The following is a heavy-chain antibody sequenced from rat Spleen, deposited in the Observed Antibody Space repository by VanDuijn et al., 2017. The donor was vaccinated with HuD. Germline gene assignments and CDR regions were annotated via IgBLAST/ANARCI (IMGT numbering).Heavy chain of an antibody. V-gene: IGHV5-29*01. D-gene: IGHD1-12*03. J-gene: IGHJ2*01. CDR2: TNYDGSST. CDR1: GFTFSDYY. Sequence: EVQLVESDGGLVQPGRSLKLSCAASGFTFSDYYMAWVRQAPTKGLEWVATTNYDGSSTYYRDSVKGRFSISRDNAQSTLYLQMDTLRSEDTATYYCTRGGYFRYWGQGVMVTVSS. CDR3: TRGGYFRY.